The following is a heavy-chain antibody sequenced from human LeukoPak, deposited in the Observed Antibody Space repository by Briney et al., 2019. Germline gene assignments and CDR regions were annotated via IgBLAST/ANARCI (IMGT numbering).Heavy chain of an antibody. CDR1: GYTFTSYD. J-gene: IGHJ6*03. V-gene: IGHV1-8*03. CDR3: ARGVYDFWSGYSAIKVYYYYMDV. Sequence: ASVKVSCKASGYTFTSYDINWVRQATGQGLEWMGWMNPNSGNTGYAQKFQGRVTITRNTSISTAYMELSSLRSEDTAVYYCARGVYDFWSGYSAIKVYYYYMDVWGKGTTVTVSS. D-gene: IGHD3-3*01. CDR2: MNPNSGNT.